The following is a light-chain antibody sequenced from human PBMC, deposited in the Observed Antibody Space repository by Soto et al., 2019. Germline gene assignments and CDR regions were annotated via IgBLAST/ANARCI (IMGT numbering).Light chain of an antibody. CDR3: QEYNGATEG. CDR1: QGISNY. V-gene: IGKV1-27*01. Sequence: DLPMTQSPSSLSASVGDRVTITCRASQGISNYLAWYQQTPGTFPRLLIYAGSTLESRVPSRFSGSGSGTDFTLTISSLQREDVGACYVQEYNGATEGFGQGNKVDTK. J-gene: IGKJ1*01. CDR2: AGS.